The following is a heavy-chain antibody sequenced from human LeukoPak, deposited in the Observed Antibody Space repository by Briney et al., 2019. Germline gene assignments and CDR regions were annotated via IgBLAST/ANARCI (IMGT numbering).Heavy chain of an antibody. J-gene: IGHJ4*02. CDR2: IIPILGIA. V-gene: IGHV1-69*04. CDR3: ATDDYSYFDY. CDR1: GGTFSSYA. D-gene: IGHD5-12*01. Sequence: SVEVSCKASGGTFSSYAISWVRQAPGQGLEWMGRIIPILGIANYAQKFQGRVTITADKSTSTAYMELSSLRSEDTAVYYCATDDYSYFDYWGQGTLVTVSS.